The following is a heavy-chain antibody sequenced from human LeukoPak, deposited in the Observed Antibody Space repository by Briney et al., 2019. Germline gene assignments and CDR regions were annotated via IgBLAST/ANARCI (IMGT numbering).Heavy chain of an antibody. CDR2: IYYSGST. CDR3: ARDGVFNDAFDI. D-gene: IGHD2-8*01. CDR1: GGSISSYY. J-gene: IGHJ3*02. Sequence: SETLSLTCTFSGGSISSYYWSWIRQPPGKGLEWIGYIYYSGSTNYNPSLKSRVTISVDTSKNQFSLKLSSVTAADTAVYYCARDGVFNDAFDIWGQGTMVTVSS. V-gene: IGHV4-59*01.